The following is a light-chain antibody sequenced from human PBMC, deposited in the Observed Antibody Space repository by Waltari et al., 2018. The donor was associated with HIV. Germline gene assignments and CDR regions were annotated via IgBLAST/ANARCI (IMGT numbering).Light chain of an antibody. CDR3: LSSDSRGVHKF. CDR1: TLSKEY. Sequence: SYGLTQPPSVSVSPGQTARITCSGDTLSKEYGYWYQQKPGQAPVLLIYRDKERSSGIPKRDSGASSGTTVTLAISGVQAEDEADYYCLSSDSRGVHKFFGGGTKLTVL. V-gene: IGLV3-25*03. J-gene: IGLJ2*01. CDR2: RDK.